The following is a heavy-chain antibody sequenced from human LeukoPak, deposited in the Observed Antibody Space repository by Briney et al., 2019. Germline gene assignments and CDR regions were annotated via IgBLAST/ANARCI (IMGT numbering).Heavy chain of an antibody. V-gene: IGHV1-69*05. CDR2: IIPIFGTA. D-gene: IGHD1-7*01. CDR1: GGTFSSYA. CDR3: ARERYNWNLQGNNRYYYYYMDV. J-gene: IGHJ6*03. Sequence: SVKVSCKASGGTFSSYAISWVRQAPGQGLEWMGGIIPIFGTANYAQKFQGRVTITTDESASTAYMELSSLRSEDTAVYYCARERYNWNLQGNNRYYYYYMDVWGKGTTVTVSS.